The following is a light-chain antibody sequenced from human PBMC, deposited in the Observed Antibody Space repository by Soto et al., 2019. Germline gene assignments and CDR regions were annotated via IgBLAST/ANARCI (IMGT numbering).Light chain of an antibody. J-gene: IGLJ3*02. V-gene: IGLV1-44*01. CDR3: STWDDSLNNWV. CDR1: SSNIGSNT. CDR2: SIN. Sequence: QSVLTQPPSASGTPGQRVTISCSGSSSNIGSNTVNWYQQLPGTATKLLIYSINQRPSGVPDRFSGSKSGTSASLAITGLQSDDEADYYCSTWDDSLNNWVFGGGTKLTVL.